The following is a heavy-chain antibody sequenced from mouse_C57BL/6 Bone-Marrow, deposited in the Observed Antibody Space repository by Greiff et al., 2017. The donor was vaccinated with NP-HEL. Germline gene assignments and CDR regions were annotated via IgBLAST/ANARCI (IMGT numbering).Heavy chain of an antibody. Sequence: EVKLMESGGGLVKPGGSLKLSCAASGFTFSSYAMSWVRQTPEKRLEWVATISDGGSYTYYPDNVKGRFTISRDNAKNNLYLQMSHLKSEDTAMYYCARDSPLGRAMDYWGQGTSVTVSS. D-gene: IGHD6-1*01. CDR1: GFTFSSYA. CDR3: ARDSPLGRAMDY. V-gene: IGHV5-4*01. CDR2: ISDGGSYT. J-gene: IGHJ4*01.